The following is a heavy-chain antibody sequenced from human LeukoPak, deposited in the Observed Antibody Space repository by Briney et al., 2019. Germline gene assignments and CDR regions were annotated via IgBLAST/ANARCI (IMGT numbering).Heavy chain of an antibody. V-gene: IGHV1-69*01. CDR3: ATHYDFWQPFQGGFDY. Sequence: SVKVSCKASGGAFSSYAISWVRQAPGQGLEWMGGIIPIFGTANYAQKFQGRVTITADESTSTAYMELSSLRSEDTAVYYCATHYDFWQPFQGGFDYWGQGTLVTVSS. D-gene: IGHD3-3*01. CDR1: GGAFSSYA. J-gene: IGHJ4*02. CDR2: IIPIFGTA.